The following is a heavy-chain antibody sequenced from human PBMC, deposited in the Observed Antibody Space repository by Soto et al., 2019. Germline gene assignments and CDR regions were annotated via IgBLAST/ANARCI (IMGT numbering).Heavy chain of an antibody. Sequence: QVQLVQSGAEVKKTGSSVTVYCKASGGTFSSYALTWVRQAPGHGLAWMGGTIPSFCTANYAQKFQGRVTITADESTSTGYMELSSLRSEDTAVYYCSRGDIVVLPAALVHYYGMDGWGPGTTGTFSS. D-gene: IGHD2-2*01. CDR1: GGTFSSYA. J-gene: IGHJ6*02. V-gene: IGHV1-69*19. CDR2: TIPSFCTA. CDR3: SRGDIVVLPAALVHYYGMDG.